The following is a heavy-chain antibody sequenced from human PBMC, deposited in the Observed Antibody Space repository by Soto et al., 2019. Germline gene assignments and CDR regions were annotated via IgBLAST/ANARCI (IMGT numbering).Heavy chain of an antibody. V-gene: IGHV3-33*01. CDR3: ARATGIQLWLGIDY. D-gene: IGHD5-18*01. CDR1: GFTFSSYG. J-gene: IGHJ4*02. CDR2: IWNDGSNK. Sequence: QAQLVESGGGVVQPGRSLRLSCAASGFTFSSYGMHWVRQAPGKGLEWVAVIWNDGSNKDYADSVKGRFSISRDNSKNTLFLQMNSVRAVDTAVYYCARATGIQLWLGIDYWGQGTLVTVSS.